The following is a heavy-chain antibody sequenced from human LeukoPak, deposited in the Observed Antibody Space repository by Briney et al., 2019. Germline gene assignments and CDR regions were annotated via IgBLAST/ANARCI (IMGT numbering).Heavy chain of an antibody. V-gene: IGHV3-11*01. D-gene: IGHD6-19*01. CDR3: AKDIRPSAVAGSSYFDY. Sequence: GGSLRLSCAASGFTFSDYYMSWIRQAPGKGLEWVSYISSSGSTIYYADSVKGRFTISRDNAKNSLYLQMNSLRAEDTALYYCAKDIRPSAVAGSSYFDYWGQGTLVTASS. CDR1: GFTFSDYY. J-gene: IGHJ4*02. CDR2: ISSSGSTI.